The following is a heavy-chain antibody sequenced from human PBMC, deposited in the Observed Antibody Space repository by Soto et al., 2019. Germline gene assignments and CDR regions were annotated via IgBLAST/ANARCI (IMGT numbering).Heavy chain of an antibody. Sequence: QVQVVQSGAEVKKPGASVKVSCKASGYTFTSYGISWVRQAPGQVVEWMGWISAYNGNTKYAPKLQGRVTMTTDTATRTGYMELRRLRSDDTAVYYYARDVGYCSGGSCCDYYCYYGMDVWGPGTTVTVSS. CDR3: ARDVGYCSGGSCCDYYCYYGMDV. CDR1: GYTFTSYG. CDR2: ISAYNGNT. J-gene: IGHJ6*02. V-gene: IGHV1-18*04. D-gene: IGHD2-15*01.